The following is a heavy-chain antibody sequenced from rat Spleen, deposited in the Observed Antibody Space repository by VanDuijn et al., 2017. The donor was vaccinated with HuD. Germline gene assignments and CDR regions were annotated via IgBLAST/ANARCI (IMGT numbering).Heavy chain of an antibody. CDR2: INTDGGST. CDR3: TRESAILLDY. J-gene: IGHJ2*01. CDR1: GFTFSNYY. V-gene: IGHV5-27*01. Sequence: EVQLVESGGGLVQPGRSLKLSCVASGFTFSNYYMAWVRQAPKKGLEWVSSINTDGGSTYYRDSVKGRFTISRDNAKSTLYLQMNSLRSEDTATYYCTRESAILLDYWGQGVMVTVSS. D-gene: IGHD2-5*01.